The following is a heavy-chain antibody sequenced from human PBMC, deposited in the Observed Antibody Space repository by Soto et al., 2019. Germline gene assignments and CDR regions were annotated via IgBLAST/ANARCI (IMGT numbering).Heavy chain of an antibody. CDR3: ARDDYYYGSGEFYYYYYYGMDV. J-gene: IGHJ6*02. CDR1: GFTFSSYG. Sequence: GGSLRLSFAASGFTFSSYGMHWVRQAPGKGLEWVAVIWYDGSNKYYADSVKGRFTISRDNSKNTLYLQMNSLRAEDTAVYYCARDDYYYGSGEFYYYYYYGMDVWGQGTTVTVSS. V-gene: IGHV3-33*01. D-gene: IGHD3-10*01. CDR2: IWYDGSNK.